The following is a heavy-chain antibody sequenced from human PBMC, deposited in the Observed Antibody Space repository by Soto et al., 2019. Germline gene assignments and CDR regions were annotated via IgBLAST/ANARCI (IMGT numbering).Heavy chain of an antibody. CDR3: AREGHYDFWCGYWYWFDP. V-gene: IGHV1-3*01. CDR1: RYTVKSYA. D-gene: IGHD3-3*01. CDR2: INAGNGNT. Sequence: SVKVSCKASRYTVKSYATVWLHQAPVQRLEWMGWINAGNGNTKYSQKFQGRVTITRDTSASTAYMELSSLRSEDTAVYYCAREGHYDFWCGYWYWFDPWGQGTLVTVSS. J-gene: IGHJ5*02.